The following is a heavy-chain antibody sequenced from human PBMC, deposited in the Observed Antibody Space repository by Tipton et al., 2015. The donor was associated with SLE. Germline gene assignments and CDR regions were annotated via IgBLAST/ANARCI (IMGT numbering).Heavy chain of an antibody. CDR3: AVNGFTVGKYYFDY. J-gene: IGHJ4*02. Sequence: TLSLTCTVSGDSISSGNYYWNWIRQPPGKGLEWIGYISYSGSTYYNPSLKSRVNISVDTSKNQFSLKLSSVAAADTAVYYCAVNGFTVGKYYFDYWGQGTLVTVSS. D-gene: IGHD1-26*01. V-gene: IGHV4-30-4*01. CDR1: GDSISSGNYY. CDR2: ISYSGST.